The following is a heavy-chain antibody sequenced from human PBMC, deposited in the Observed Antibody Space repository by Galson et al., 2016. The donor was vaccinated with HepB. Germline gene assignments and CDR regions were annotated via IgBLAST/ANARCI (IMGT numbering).Heavy chain of an antibody. D-gene: IGHD6-13*01. CDR3: ARDWSGEQQVISDY. J-gene: IGHJ4*02. CDR2: ISPKDGNT. Sequence: ISWVRQAPGQGLEWMGWISPKDGNTNYAQKLQGRVTMTTDTSTRTAYMELRSLRSNDTAVYFCARDWSGEQQVISDYWGQGTLVTGSS. V-gene: IGHV1-18*01.